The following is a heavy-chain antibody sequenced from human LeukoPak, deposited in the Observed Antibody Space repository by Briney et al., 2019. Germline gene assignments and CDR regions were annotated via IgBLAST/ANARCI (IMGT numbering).Heavy chain of an antibody. Sequence: PGGSLRLSCAASGFTFSSYAMSWVRQAPWKGLEWVSAISGSGGSTYYADSVKGRFTISRDNSKNTLYLQMNSLRAEDTAVYYCAKETQGIQLWLRGAFDIWGQGTMVTVSS. D-gene: IGHD5-18*01. CDR2: ISGSGGST. CDR3: AKETQGIQLWLRGAFDI. J-gene: IGHJ3*02. V-gene: IGHV3-23*01. CDR1: GFTFSSYA.